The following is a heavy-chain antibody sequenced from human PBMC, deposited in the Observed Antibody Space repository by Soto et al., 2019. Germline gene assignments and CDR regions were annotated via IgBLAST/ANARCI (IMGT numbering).Heavy chain of an antibody. V-gene: IGHV1-8*01. CDR3: ARVRPPWTRFDP. Sequence: GASVKVSCKASGYTFTSYDINWVRQATGQGLEWMGWMNPNSGNTGYAQKFQGRVTMTRNTSISTAYMELSSLRSEDTAVYYCARVRPPWTRFDPWGQGTLVTVS. CDR2: MNPNSGNT. D-gene: IGHD5-12*01. J-gene: IGHJ5*02. CDR1: GYTFTSYD.